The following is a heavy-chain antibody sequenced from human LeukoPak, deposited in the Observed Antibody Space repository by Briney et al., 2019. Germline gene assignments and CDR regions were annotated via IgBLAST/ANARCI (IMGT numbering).Heavy chain of an antibody. J-gene: IGHJ3*02. CDR1: GVSISSSYSY. V-gene: IGHV4-39*07. Sequence: SETLSLTCTVSGVSISSSYSYWGWIRQPPGMGLEWIGSIYYTGNTYYNASLKSQVSISIDTSKNQFSLKMNSMTAADTAMYYCARKLNWGLGAFDIWGQGALVTVSS. D-gene: IGHD7-27*01. CDR3: ARKLNWGLGAFDI. CDR2: IYYTGNT.